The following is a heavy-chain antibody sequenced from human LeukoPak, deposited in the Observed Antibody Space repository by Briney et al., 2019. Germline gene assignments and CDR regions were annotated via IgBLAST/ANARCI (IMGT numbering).Heavy chain of an antibody. V-gene: IGHV4-61*02. CDR3: ARGVLEWLSFDY. CDR1: GGSISSGSYY. Sequence: SETLSLTCTVSGGSISSGSYYWSWIRQPAGKGLEWIGRIYTSGSTNYNPSLKSRVTISVDTSKNQFSLKLSSVTAADTAVYYCARGVLEWLSFDYWGRGTLVTVSS. CDR2: IYTSGST. J-gene: IGHJ4*02. D-gene: IGHD3-3*01.